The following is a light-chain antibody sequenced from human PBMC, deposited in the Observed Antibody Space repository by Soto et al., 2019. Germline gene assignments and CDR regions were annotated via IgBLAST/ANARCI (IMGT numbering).Light chain of an antibody. V-gene: IGLV4-69*01. Sequence: QPVLTQSPSASASLGASVKLTCTLSSGHSNYAIAWHQQQPEKGPRYLMTLNRDGSHSKGDGIPNRFSGSSSGAERYLTISSLQSEEEADYCCQTWGTGIVIFGGGTKLTVL. CDR2: LNRDGSH. CDR1: SGHSNYA. CDR3: QTWGTGIVI. J-gene: IGLJ2*01.